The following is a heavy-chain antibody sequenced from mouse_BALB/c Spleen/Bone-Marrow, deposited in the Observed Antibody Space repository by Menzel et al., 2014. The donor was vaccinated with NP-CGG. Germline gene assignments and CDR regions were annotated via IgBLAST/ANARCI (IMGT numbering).Heavy chain of an antibody. J-gene: IGHJ3*01. CDR3: ARHDYDWFAY. D-gene: IGHD2-4*01. Sequence: EVQRVESGGGLVKPGGSLKLSCAASGFNFSSYGMSRVRQTPEKRLEWVASISGGGSYTYFPDSVKGRITISRDNAKNNLYLQMSSLRSEDTALYYCARHDYDWFAYWGQGTLVTVSA. CDR1: GFNFSSYG. V-gene: IGHV5-9-2*01. CDR2: ISGGGSYT.